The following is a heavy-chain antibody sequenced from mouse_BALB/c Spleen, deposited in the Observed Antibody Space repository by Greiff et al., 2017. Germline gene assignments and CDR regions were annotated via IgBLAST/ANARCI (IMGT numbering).Heavy chain of an antibody. CDR3: ARGNFFDY. J-gene: IGHJ2*01. CDR2: IDPANGNT. V-gene: IGHV14-3*02. Sequence: EVQLQQSGAELVKPGASVKLSCTASGFTITDTYMHWVKQRPEQGLEWIGRIDPANGNTKYDPKFQGKATITADTSSNTAYLQLSSLTSEDTAVYYCARGNFFDYWGQGTTLTVSS. CDR1: GFTITDTY.